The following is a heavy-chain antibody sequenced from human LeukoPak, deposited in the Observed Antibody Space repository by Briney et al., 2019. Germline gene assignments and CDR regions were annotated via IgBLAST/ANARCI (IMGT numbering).Heavy chain of an antibody. V-gene: IGHV4-31*03. CDR3: ARTAEEKTVVVDGGWGYFDY. J-gene: IGHJ4*02. CDR1: GGSISSGGYY. CDR2: IYYSGST. Sequence: SETLSLTCTVSGGSISSGGYYWSWIRQHPGKGLEWIGYIYYSGSTYYNPSLKSRVTISVDTSKNQFSLKLSSVTAADTAVYYCARTAEEKTVVVDGGWGYFDYWGQGTLVTVSS. D-gene: IGHD3-22*01.